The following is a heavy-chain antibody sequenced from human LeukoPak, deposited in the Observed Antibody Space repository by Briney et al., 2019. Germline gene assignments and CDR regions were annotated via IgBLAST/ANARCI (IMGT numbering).Heavy chain of an antibody. CDR2: VSYDGSLK. CDR3: ARTSVITMVRGVLDY. V-gene: IGHV3-30*03. D-gene: IGHD3-10*01. CDR1: GFTLRTYA. J-gene: IGHJ4*02. Sequence: GGSLRLSSAASGFTLRTYAMHWVRQAPGKGLEWVATVSYDGSLKYYADSVKGRFTISRDNSKNTLYLQMNSLRAEDTAVYYCARTSVITMVRGVLDYWGQGTLVTVSS.